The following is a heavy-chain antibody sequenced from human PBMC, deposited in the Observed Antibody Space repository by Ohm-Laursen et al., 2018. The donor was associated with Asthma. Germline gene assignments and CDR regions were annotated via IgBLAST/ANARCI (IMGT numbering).Heavy chain of an antibody. CDR1: GGTFSSYA. D-gene: IGHD4-17*01. J-gene: IGHJ5*02. CDR2: IIPIFGTA. V-gene: IGHV1-69*13. Sequence: EASVKVSCKASGGTFSSYAISWVRQAPGQGLEWMGGIIPIFGTANYAQKFQGRVTITADESTSTAYMELSSLRSEDTAVYYCARNLNDYGDYVGLGWFDPWGQGTLVTVSS. CDR3: ARNLNDYGDYVGLGWFDP.